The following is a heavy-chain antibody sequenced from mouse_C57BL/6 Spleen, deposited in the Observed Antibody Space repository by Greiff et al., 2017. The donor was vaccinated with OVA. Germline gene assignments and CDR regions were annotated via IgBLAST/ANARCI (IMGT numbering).Heavy chain of an antibody. V-gene: IGHV1-61*01. CDR2: ISPSAMET. Sequence: QVQLQQPGAELVRPGSSVKLSCKASGYTFTSYWMDWVKQRPGQGLEWIGNISPSAMETPYNTTFKDKATWTVEEPSSTAYMQLSSLTAEDSAIDYGARFTVGYWGQGTTLTVSS. D-gene: IGHD1-1*01. CDR3: ARFTVGY. CDR1: GYTFTSYW. J-gene: IGHJ2*01.